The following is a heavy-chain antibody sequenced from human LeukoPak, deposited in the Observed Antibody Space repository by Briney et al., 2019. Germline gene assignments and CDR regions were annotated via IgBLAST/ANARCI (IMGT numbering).Heavy chain of an antibody. V-gene: IGHV4-39*01. Sequence: SETLSLTCTVSGGSISINNYYWGWIRQPPGKGLEWIGSIYYSGSTYYSPSLKSRATISVDTSKNQFSLKVSSVTAADTAVYYCARHSHNGAGDYWGQGTLVTVSS. CDR1: GGSISINNYY. CDR3: ARHSHNGAGDY. CDR2: IYYSGST. J-gene: IGHJ4*02. D-gene: IGHD2-8*01.